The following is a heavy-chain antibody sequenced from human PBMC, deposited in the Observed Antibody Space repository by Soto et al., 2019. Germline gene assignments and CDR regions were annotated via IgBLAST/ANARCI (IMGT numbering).Heavy chain of an antibody. CDR3: ARDSSSPMITIGGVIVPQFDS. Sequence: PGGSLRLSCAASEFTFSSYAMHWVRQAPGKGLEWVAVISYDGSNKYYADSVKGRFTISRDNSKNTLYLQMNSLRAEDTAVYYCARDSSSPMITIGGVIVPQFDSWGQGTLVTVSS. V-gene: IGHV3-30-3*01. J-gene: IGHJ5*01. CDR1: EFTFSSYA. CDR2: ISYDGSNK. D-gene: IGHD3-16*02.